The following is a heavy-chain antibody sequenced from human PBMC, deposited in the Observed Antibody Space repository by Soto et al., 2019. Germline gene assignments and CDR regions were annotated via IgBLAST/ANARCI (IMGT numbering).Heavy chain of an antibody. CDR1: GFTFGDYA. CDR3: TRIHGDYYYYYMDV. Sequence: GGSLRLSCTASGFTFGDYAMSWFRQAPGKGLEWVGFIRSKAYGGTTEYAASVKGRFTISRDDSKSIAYLQMNSLKTEDTAVYYCTRIHGDYYYYYMDVWGKGTTVTVSS. J-gene: IGHJ6*03. CDR2: IRSKAYGGTT. D-gene: IGHD4-17*01. V-gene: IGHV3-49*03.